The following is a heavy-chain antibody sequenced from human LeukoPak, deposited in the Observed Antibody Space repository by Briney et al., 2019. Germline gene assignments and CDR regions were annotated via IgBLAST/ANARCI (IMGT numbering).Heavy chain of an antibody. J-gene: IGHJ4*02. V-gene: IGHV3-21*01. CDR3: VRVGDYYDSGGYQGFDY. D-gene: IGHD3-22*01. Sequence: PGGSLRLSCAPSGFTFSSYTMHWVRQAPGKGLEWVSSISSSSYYIYYADSVKGRFTISRDNAKNSVYLQMNRLREEDTAVYYCVRVGDYYDSGGYQGFDYWGQGTLVTVSS. CDR1: GFTFSSYT. CDR2: ISSSSYYI.